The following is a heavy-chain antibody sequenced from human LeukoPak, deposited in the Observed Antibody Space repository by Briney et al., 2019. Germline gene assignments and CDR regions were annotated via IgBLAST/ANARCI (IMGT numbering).Heavy chain of an antibody. CDR2: IWYDGSYK. V-gene: IGHV3-33*01. D-gene: IGHD3-10*01. Sequence: GGSLRLSCAASGFTFSSYCMHWVRQAPGKGLEWVAVIWYDGSYKYYADSVKGRFTISRDNSKNTLYLQMNSLRAEDTAVYYCARGQPYGSGGTMDVWGQGTTVTVS. J-gene: IGHJ6*02. CDR3: ARGQPYGSGGTMDV. CDR1: GFTFSSYC.